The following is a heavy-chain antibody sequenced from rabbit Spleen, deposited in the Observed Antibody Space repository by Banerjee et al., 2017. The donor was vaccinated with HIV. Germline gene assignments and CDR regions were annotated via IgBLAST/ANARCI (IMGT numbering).Heavy chain of an antibody. CDR2: IHAGTDST. V-gene: IGHV1S40*01. D-gene: IGHD2-1*01. Sequence: QSLEESGGDLVKPGASLTLTCTASGFSFSSSYYMCWVRQAPGKGLEWIGDIHAGTDSTDYATWVNGRFTISKTSSTTVTLQMTSLTAADTATYFCARESIYNGDGDDKGFNLWGPGTLVTVS. CDR3: ARESIYNGDGDDKGFNL. J-gene: IGHJ4*01. CDR1: GFSFSSSYY.